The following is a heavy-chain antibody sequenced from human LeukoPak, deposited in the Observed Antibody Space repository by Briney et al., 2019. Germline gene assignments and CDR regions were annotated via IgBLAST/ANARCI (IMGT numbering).Heavy chain of an antibody. D-gene: IGHD5-12*01. J-gene: IGHJ4*02. CDR3: ARDRWLGY. CDR1: GGSISSYF. V-gene: IGHV4-59*01. CDR2: IYYSGST. Sequence: SETLSLTCTVSGGSISSYFWSWVRQPPGKGLEWIGYIYYSGSTNYNPSLKSRVTISVDTSKNQFSLKLASVTTADTAVYYCARDRWLGYWGQGTLVTVSS.